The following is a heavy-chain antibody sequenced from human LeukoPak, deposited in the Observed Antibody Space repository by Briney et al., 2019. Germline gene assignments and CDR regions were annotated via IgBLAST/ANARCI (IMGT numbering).Heavy chain of an antibody. CDR3: AKDDGTTWLLDY. CDR1: GFTFDHCA. Sequence: GGPLRLSCAASGFTFDHCAKHWLRHAPGKGLEWISLIKGGGGRIYYADSVKGRFTISRDNSKNSLYLQMNSLRIEDASFYYCAKDDGTTWLLDYWGQGTLVTVSS. J-gene: IGHJ4*02. D-gene: IGHD6-13*01. V-gene: IGHV3-43*02. CDR2: IKGGGGRI.